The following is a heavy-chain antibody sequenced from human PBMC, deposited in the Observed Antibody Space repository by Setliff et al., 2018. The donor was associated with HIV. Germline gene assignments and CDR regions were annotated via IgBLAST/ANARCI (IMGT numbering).Heavy chain of an antibody. D-gene: IGHD2-21*01. CDR1: GGSISSYY. CDR2: IYYSGSS. V-gene: IGHV4-59*12. Sequence: SETLSLTCTVSGGSISSYYWSWIRQPPGKGLEWIGYIYYSGSSKNTPSLKSRVTISVDTSKNQFSLKLNSVTAADTAVYYCARSSLHCGGGYWAPPRYFDYWGQGTLVTVSS. J-gene: IGHJ4*02. CDR3: ARSSLHCGGGYWAPPRYFDY.